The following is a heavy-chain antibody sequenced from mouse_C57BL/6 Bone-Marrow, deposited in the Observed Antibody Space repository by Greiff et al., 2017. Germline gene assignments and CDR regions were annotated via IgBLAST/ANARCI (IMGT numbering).Heavy chain of an antibody. D-gene: IGHD1-1*01. Sequence: VQLQQSGAELVRPGASVKLSCTASGFNIKDDYMHWVKQRPEQGLEWIGWIDPENGDTAYASKFQGKATITADTSANTAYLQLSSLTSEDTAVYYCTTLIYYYWYFDVWGTGTTVTVSS. CDR3: TTLIYYYWYFDV. CDR2: IDPENGDT. J-gene: IGHJ1*03. V-gene: IGHV14-4*01. CDR1: GFNIKDDY.